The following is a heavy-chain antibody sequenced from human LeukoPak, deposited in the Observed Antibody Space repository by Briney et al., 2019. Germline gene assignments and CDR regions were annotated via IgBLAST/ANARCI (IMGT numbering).Heavy chain of an antibody. V-gene: IGHV1-69*04. J-gene: IGHJ4*02. CDR3: AMPYTAMGDFDY. CDR2: IIPILGIA. CDR1: GGTFSSYA. Sequence: GASVKVSCKASGGTFSSYAISWVRQAPGQGLEWMGRIIPILGIANYAQKFQGRVTITADESTSTAYMELSSLRSEDTAVYYCAMPYTAMGDFDYWGQGTLVTVSS. D-gene: IGHD5-18*01.